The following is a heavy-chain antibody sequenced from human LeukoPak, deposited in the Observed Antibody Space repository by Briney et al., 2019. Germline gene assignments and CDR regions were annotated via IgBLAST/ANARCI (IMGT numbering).Heavy chain of an antibody. CDR3: AKDGGYDFWSGIQRTNGMDV. CDR2: ISGSGGST. J-gene: IGHJ6*02. Sequence: PGGSLRLSCAASGFTFSSYWTSWVRQAPGKGLEWVSAISGSGGSTYYADSVKGRFTISRDNSKNTLYLQMNSLRAEDTAVYYCAKDGGYDFWSGIQRTNGMDVWGQGTMVTVSS. D-gene: IGHD3-3*01. V-gene: IGHV3-23*01. CDR1: GFTFSSYW.